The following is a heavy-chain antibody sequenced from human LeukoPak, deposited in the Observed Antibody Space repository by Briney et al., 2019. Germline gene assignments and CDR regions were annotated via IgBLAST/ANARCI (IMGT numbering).Heavy chain of an antibody. CDR2: INHSGST. CDR1: GGSFSGYY. CDR3: ARGYLGSTPFDY. Sequence: SETLSPTCAVYGGSFSGYYWSWIRQPPGKGLEWIGEINHSGSTNYNPSLKSRVTISVDTSKNQFSLKLSSVTAADTAVYYCARGYLGSTPFDYWGQGTLVTVSS. J-gene: IGHJ4*02. V-gene: IGHV4-34*01. D-gene: IGHD2-15*01.